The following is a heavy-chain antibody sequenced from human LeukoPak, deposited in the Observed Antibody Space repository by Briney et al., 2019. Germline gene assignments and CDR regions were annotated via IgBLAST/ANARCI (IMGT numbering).Heavy chain of an antibody. D-gene: IGHD6-19*01. V-gene: IGHV3-15*01. CDR1: GFTFSNAR. CDR3: TTGGLARTG. J-gene: IGHJ4*02. Sequence: GGSLRHSCAATGFTFSNARMSWVRQAPGKGLGWVGRIKSKTGGGTTDCAGHVKGRFTISRDDSQNTLYLQMNSLKTEDTAVCYCTTGGLARTGWGQGNLVTVSS. CDR2: IKSKTGGGTT.